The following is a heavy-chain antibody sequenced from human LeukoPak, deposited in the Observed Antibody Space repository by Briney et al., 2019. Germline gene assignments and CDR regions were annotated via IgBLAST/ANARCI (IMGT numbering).Heavy chain of an antibody. CDR1: GGTFSSYA. J-gene: IGHJ4*02. CDR3: ARGGAAADYSDY. Sequence: SVKVSCKASGGTFSSYAISWVRQAPGQGLEWMGGIIPIFGTANYAQKFQGRVTITADESTSTAYMELSSLRSEDTVVYYCARGGAAADYSDYWGQGTLVTVSS. V-gene: IGHV1-69*01. D-gene: IGHD6-13*01. CDR2: IIPIFGTA.